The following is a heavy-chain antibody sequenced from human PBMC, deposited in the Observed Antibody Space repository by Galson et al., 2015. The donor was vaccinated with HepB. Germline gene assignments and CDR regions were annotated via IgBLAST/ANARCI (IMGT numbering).Heavy chain of an antibody. CDR3: ARDLDPYYYYNGMDV. D-gene: IGHD3/OR15-3a*01. CDR1: GFTFSTYG. CDR2: ISFDGSNE. Sequence: SLRLSCAATGFTFSTYGMHWARQAPGKGLEWVAVISFDGSNEFYAESAKGRFTVSRDNSKNTLYLQMNSLRAEDTALYYCARDLDPYYYYNGMDVWGPGTTVTVSS. J-gene: IGHJ6*02. V-gene: IGHV3-30*03.